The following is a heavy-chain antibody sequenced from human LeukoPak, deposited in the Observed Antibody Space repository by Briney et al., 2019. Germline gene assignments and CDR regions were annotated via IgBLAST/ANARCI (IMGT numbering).Heavy chain of an antibody. D-gene: IGHD3-22*01. CDR2: MNPNSGYT. CDR1: VYTFTSYD. V-gene: IGHV1-8*01. Sequence: ASVKVSCKASVYTFTSYDINWVRQATGQGIEWMGWMNPNSGYTGYAQKFQGRVTMTRNTSINTTYMELSSLTSEDTAVYYCARLLDSGGYYSPLDYWGQGTLVTVSS. CDR3: ARLLDSGGYYSPLDY. J-gene: IGHJ4*02.